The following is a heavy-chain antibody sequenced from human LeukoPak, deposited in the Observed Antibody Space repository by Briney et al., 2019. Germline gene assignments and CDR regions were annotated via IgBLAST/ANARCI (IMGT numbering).Heavy chain of an antibody. J-gene: IGHJ4*02. D-gene: IGHD3-16*02. CDR1: GFTFSSYW. CDR3: AKDRDYVWGSYRSYYFDY. V-gene: IGHV3-30*02. CDR2: IRYDGSNK. Sequence: PGGSLRLSCAASGFTFSSYWMSWVRQAPGKGLEWVAFIRYDGSNKYYADSVKGRFTISRDISKNTLYLQMNSLRAEDTAVYYCAKDRDYVWGSYRSYYFDYWGQGTLVTVSS.